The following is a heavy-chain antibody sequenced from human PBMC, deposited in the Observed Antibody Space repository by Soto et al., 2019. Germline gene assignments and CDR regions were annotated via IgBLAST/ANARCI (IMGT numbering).Heavy chain of an antibody. CDR3: ARDRQYQLQWEYYGMDF. J-gene: IGHJ6*02. D-gene: IGHD2-2*01. V-gene: IGHV3-7*03. Sequence: EVQLVESGGGLVQPGGSLRLSCAASGFTFSSYWMSWVRQAPGKGLEWVANIKQDGSEKYYVDSVKGRFTISRDNAKNSLYLQMNSLRAEDTAVYYCARDRQYQLQWEYYGMDFWGPATTVTVSS. CDR2: IKQDGSEK. CDR1: GFTFSSYW.